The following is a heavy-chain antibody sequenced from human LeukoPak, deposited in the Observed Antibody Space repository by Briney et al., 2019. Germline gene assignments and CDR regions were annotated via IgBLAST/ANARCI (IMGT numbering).Heavy chain of an antibody. CDR3: APRPGYCSSTSCP. D-gene: IGHD2-2*01. CDR2: ISSSGSTV. V-gene: IGHV3-48*03. Sequence: PGGSLRLSCAASGFTFSSYEMNWVRQAPGKGLEWISYISSSGSTVYYAGSVKGRFTISRDNAKNSLYLQMNSLRAEDTALYYCAPRPGYCSSTSCPWGQGTLVTVSS. CDR1: GFTFSSYE. J-gene: IGHJ5*02.